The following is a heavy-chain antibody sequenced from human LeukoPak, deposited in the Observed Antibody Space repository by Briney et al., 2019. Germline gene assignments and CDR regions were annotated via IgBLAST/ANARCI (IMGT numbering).Heavy chain of an antibody. Sequence: ASVTVSFKASGYTFTSYDINWVRQATGQGLAWMGWMNPNSGNTGYAQKLQGRVTINRNTSLSTASMELSSQIPEDTAVYYCARVPPIPSTPYCGITSCLDPYFGGGGQGTRVT. D-gene: IGHD2-2*01. CDR1: GYTFTSYD. CDR2: MNPNSGNT. CDR3: ARVPPIPSTPYCGITSCLDPYFGG. J-gene: IGHJ4*02. V-gene: IGHV1-8*01.